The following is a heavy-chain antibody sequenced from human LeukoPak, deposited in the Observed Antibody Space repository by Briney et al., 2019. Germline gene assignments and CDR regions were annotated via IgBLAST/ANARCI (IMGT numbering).Heavy chain of an antibody. CDR3: ARSGGPGDNRVDY. D-gene: IGHD3-16*01. Sequence: GGSLRLSWAASGFTFTSYSMIWVRQAAGKWLEWVSSITSIISYIYYADSFKGRFTISRDNAKNSLYLQMNSLRAEDTAVYYCARSGGPGDNRVDYWGQGTLVTVSS. J-gene: IGHJ4*02. CDR1: GFTFTSYS. V-gene: IGHV3-21*01. CDR2: ITSIISYI.